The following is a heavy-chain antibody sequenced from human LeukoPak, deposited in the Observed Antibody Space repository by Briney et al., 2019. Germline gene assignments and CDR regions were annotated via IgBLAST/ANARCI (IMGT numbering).Heavy chain of an antibody. CDR3: ARDERLLSFLK. Sequence: GGSLRLSCAASGFTFDDYAMHWVRQAPGKGLEWVSGISWNSGSIGYADSVKGRFTISRDNAKNSLYLQMNSLRAEDTAIYYCARDERLLSFLKWGQGTLVTVSS. CDR1: GFTFDDYA. J-gene: IGHJ4*02. CDR2: ISWNSGSI. V-gene: IGHV3-9*01. D-gene: IGHD3-3*01.